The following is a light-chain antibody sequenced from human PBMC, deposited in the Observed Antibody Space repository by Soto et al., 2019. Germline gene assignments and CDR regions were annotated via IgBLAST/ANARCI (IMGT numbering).Light chain of an antibody. Sequence: DIQMTQSPSTLSASVGDRVTITCRASQSISYWLAWYQQKPGKAPKLLIYKASSLESGVPSRFSGSGSGTEFTLTISSLQPDDFATYYCQQYNSYSPLTFGGGTKVDIK. CDR1: QSISYW. V-gene: IGKV1-5*03. CDR2: KAS. J-gene: IGKJ4*01. CDR3: QQYNSYSPLT.